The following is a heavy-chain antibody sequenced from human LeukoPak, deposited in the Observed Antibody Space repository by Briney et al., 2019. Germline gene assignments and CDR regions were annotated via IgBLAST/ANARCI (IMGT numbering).Heavy chain of an antibody. V-gene: IGHV1-69*13. CDR2: IIPIFGTA. CDR1: GGTFISYA. Sequence: SVKVSCMASGGTFISYAISWVRQAPGQGLEWMGGIIPIFGTANYAQKFQGRVTITADESTSTAYMELSSLRSEDTAVYYCAREPPYCGGDCYRGAFDIWGQGTMVTVSS. D-gene: IGHD2-21*02. J-gene: IGHJ3*02. CDR3: AREPPYCGGDCYRGAFDI.